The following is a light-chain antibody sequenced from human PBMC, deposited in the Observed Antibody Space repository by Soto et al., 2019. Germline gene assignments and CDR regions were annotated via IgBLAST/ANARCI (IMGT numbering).Light chain of an antibody. CDR1: GRDIGAYNY. Sequence: QSVLTQPASVSGSPGQSITISCTGSGRDIGAYNYVSWYQQHPGKAPKLLIYGVKNRPSGVSYRFSASKSAFTASLTISGLQAEDEANYYCSSYTTSYFYVFGHGTKVTV. J-gene: IGLJ1*01. V-gene: IGLV2-14*01. CDR2: GVK. CDR3: SSYTTSYFYV.